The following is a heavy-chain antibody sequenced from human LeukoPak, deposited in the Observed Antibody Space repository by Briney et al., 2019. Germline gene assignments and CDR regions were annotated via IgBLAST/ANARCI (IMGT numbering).Heavy chain of an antibody. Sequence: SETLSLTCAVYGGSFSGYYWSWIRQPPGKGLEWIGEINHSGSTNYNPSLKSRVTISVDTSKNQFSLKLSSVTAADTAVYYCASGREVGALDYWGQGTLVTVSS. D-gene: IGHD1-26*01. CDR2: INHSGST. V-gene: IGHV4-34*01. CDR1: GGSFSGYY. J-gene: IGHJ4*02. CDR3: ASGREVGALDY.